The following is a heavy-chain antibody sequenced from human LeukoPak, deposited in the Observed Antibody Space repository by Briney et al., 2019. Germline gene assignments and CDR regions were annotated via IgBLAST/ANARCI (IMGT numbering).Heavy chain of an antibody. CDR3: ARHHLYDSSGDGRYYFDY. J-gene: IGHJ4*02. V-gene: IGHV4-38-2*01. D-gene: IGHD3-22*01. Sequence: SETLSLTCGVSGYSISSGYHWGWIRQPTGKGLEWIGSMSHSGSTYYNPSLKSRVTISVDTSKNQFSVKLSSVAAADTAVYYCARHHLYDSSGDGRYYFDYWGQGTLVTVSS. CDR2: MSHSGST. CDR1: GYSISSGYH.